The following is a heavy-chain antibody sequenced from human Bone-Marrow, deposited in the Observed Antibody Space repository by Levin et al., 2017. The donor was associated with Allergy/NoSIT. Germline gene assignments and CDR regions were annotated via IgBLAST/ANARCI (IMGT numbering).Heavy chain of an antibody. D-gene: IGHD1-14*01. CDR3: ARGGEPDFEYYDY. CDR1: GGSISSSSYY. V-gene: IGHV4-39*01. Sequence: SETLSLTCTVSGGSISSSSYYWGWIRQPPGKGLEWIGSIFYSGSTYYNPSLKSRVTISVDTSKNQFSLKLSSVTAADTAVYYCARGGEPDFEYYDYWGQGTLVTVSS. CDR2: IFYSGST. J-gene: IGHJ4*02.